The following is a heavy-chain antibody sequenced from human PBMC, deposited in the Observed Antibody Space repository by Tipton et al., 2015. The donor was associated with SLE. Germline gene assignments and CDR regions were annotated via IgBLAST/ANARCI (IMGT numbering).Heavy chain of an antibody. CDR3: SRGAGLVSPLETFDL. CDR2: IRNKPYGGTT. CDR1: GFPFGDYA. V-gene: IGHV3-49*04. D-gene: IGHD3/OR15-3a*01. J-gene: IGHJ3*01. Sequence: RSLRLSCTASGFPFGDYALHWVRQAPGKGLEWVGLIRNKPYGGTTEYAASVKGRFTISRDDSKSVAYLQMNSLKTEDTAVYYCSRGAGLVSPLETFDLWGQGTMVTVSS.